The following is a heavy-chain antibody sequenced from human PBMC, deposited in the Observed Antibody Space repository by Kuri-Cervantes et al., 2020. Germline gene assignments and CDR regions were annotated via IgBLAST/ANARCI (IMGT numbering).Heavy chain of an antibody. V-gene: IGHV4-61*01. CDR1: GGAVSSGSYY. D-gene: IGHD2-21*02. J-gene: IGHJ3*02. CDR2: IYYSGST. Sequence: GSLRLSCTVSGGAVSSGSYYWSWIRPPPGKGLEWIGYIYYSGSTNYNPSHKSRVTISVDTSKNQFSLKLSSVTAADTAVYYCARESVVVTVFDIWGQGTMVTVSS. CDR3: ARESVVVTVFDI.